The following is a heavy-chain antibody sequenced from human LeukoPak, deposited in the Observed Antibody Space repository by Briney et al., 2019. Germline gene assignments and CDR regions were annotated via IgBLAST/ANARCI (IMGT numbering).Heavy chain of an antibody. D-gene: IGHD6-19*01. CDR3: ARAFSASKSCDY. Sequence: GASAKVSCGTSGYDFSTYGITWVRQAPGQGLEYMGWIRPSNGNRNYAQKVQDRVTLTTDTSTSTVYMELRSLRSDDTAVYYCARAFSASKSCDYWGQGTLVTVSS. J-gene: IGHJ4*02. V-gene: IGHV1-18*01. CDR1: GYDFSTYG. CDR2: IRPSNGNR.